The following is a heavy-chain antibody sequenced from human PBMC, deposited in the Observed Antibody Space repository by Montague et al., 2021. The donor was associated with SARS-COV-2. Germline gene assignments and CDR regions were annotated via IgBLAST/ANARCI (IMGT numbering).Heavy chain of an antibody. V-gene: IGHV3-30*09. J-gene: IGHJ4*02. CDR3: VRASLIKARIAVAGTTVY. CDR1: GFTFNNYA. Sequence: SLRLSYAASGFTFNNYAMHWVRQAPGKGLDWVAIISYDGSNKYYADSVKGRFAISRDNSKNTLYLQMNSLRAEDTAVYYCVRASLIKARIAVAGTTVYWGQGTMVTISS. D-gene: IGHD6-19*01. CDR2: ISYDGSNK.